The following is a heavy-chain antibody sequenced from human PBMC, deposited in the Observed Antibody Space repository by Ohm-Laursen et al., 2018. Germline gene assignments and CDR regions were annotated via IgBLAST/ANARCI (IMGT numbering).Heavy chain of an antibody. CDR2: ISYDGSNE. Sequence: RSLRLSCTASGFTFSSYGMHWVRQAPGKGLDWVAVISYDGSNEYYADSVKGRFTISRDNSKNTLFLQLNSLTAEDTAVYYCTKDPNTYGYFRAPGPWGQGTLVSVSS. D-gene: IGHD5-18*01. CDR3: TKDPNTYGYFRAPGP. CDR1: GFTFSSYG. J-gene: IGHJ5*02. V-gene: IGHV3-30*18.